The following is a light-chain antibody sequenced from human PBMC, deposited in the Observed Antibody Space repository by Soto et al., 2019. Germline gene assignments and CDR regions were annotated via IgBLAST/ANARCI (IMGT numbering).Light chain of an antibody. Sequence: DIVMTQSQDSLAVSLGERATINCKSSQSVLYSSNSKNYLAWYQQRPGQPPKLLIYWASTRESGVPDRFSGSGSGTDFTLTITSLQSEDVAVYYCQQYESTPPTFGQGTKLEIK. CDR3: QQYESTPPT. CDR2: WAS. V-gene: IGKV4-1*01. J-gene: IGKJ2*01. CDR1: QSVLYSSNSKNY.